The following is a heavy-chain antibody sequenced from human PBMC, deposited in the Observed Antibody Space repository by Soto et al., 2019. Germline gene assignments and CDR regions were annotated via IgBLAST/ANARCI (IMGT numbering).Heavy chain of an antibody. CDR1: GYTFTSYG. CDR2: ISAYNGNT. D-gene: IGHD2-2*01. V-gene: IGHV1-18*01. Sequence: QVQLVQSGAEVKKPGASVKVSCKASGYTFTSYGITWVRQAPGQGLEWMGWISAYNGNTNYAQKLQGRVTMTTDTTTSTAYSELRRLRSDDTAVYYGARDAYCSSTSGYPPYFDYWGQGTLVTVSS. J-gene: IGHJ4*02. CDR3: ARDAYCSSTSGYPPYFDY.